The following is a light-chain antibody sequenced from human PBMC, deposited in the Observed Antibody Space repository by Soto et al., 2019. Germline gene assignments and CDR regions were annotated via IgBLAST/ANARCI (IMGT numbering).Light chain of an antibody. CDR2: ATS. J-gene: IGKJ1*01. CDR3: QQYGSPGT. Sequence: DTPMTQSPSSLSPSVGDRVTLTCRASQSISTYLIWYQQKPGKAPKLLIYATSSLQSGVPSRFSGSGSGTDFTLTISRLQPEDFAVYYRQQYGSPGTFGQGTKVEIK. V-gene: IGKV1-39*01. CDR1: QSISTY.